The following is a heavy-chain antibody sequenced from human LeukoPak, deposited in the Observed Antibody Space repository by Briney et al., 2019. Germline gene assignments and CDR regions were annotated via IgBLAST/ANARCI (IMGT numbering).Heavy chain of an antibody. J-gene: IGHJ4*02. CDR1: EYSFTNYW. D-gene: IGHD2-2*01. CDR3: ARHRDSSSWSPFDY. Sequence: GESLKISCWGSEYSFTNYWIGWVRQMPGEGLEWMGIIFPGDSHTTYSPSFQGQVTISADKSISTAYLHWSSLKASDAAMYYCARHRDSSSWSPFDYWGQGTLVTVSS. CDR2: IFPGDSHT. V-gene: IGHV5-51*01.